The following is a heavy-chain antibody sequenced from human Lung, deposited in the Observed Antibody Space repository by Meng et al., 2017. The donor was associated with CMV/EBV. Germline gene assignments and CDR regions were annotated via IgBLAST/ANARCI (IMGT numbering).Heavy chain of an antibody. CDR1: GGSISSSNW. Sequence: GPRQGSGPGLVKPSGTLSLTCAVSGGSISSSNWWSWVRQPPGKGLEWIGEIYHSGSTNYNPSLKSRVTISVDKSKNQFSLKLSSVTAADTAVYYCASFPPPGKQWLVTDYWGQGTLVTVSS. CDR2: IYHSGST. J-gene: IGHJ4*02. V-gene: IGHV4-4*02. CDR3: ASFPPPGKQWLVTDY. D-gene: IGHD6-19*01.